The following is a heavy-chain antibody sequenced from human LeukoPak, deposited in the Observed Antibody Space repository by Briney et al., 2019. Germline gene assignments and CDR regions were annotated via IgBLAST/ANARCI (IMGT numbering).Heavy chain of an antibody. D-gene: IGHD3-22*01. Sequence: PSETLSLTCTVSGSGGSISNYYWSWIRQPPGKGLEWIGEINHSGSTNYNPSLKSRVTISVDTSKNQFSLKLSSVTAADTAVYFCARGPPTDYYDSSGFYYVFDYWGQGTLVTVSS. V-gene: IGHV4-34*01. CDR1: GSGGSISNYY. J-gene: IGHJ4*02. CDR2: INHSGST. CDR3: ARGPPTDYYDSSGFYYVFDY.